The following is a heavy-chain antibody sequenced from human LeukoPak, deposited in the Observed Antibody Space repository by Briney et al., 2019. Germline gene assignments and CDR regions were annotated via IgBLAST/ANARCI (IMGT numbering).Heavy chain of an antibody. V-gene: IGHV7-4-1*02. CDR1: GYTFTSYA. Sequence: GASVKVSCKASGYTFTSYAMNWVRQAPGQGLEWMGWINTNTGNPTYAQGFTGGFVFSLDTSVSTAYLQISSIKAEDTAVYYCARAILSGFLRRHSSSWNKIDYWGQGTLVTVSS. CDR2: INTNTGNP. CDR3: ARAILSGFLRRHSSSWNKIDY. J-gene: IGHJ4*02. D-gene: IGHD6-13*01.